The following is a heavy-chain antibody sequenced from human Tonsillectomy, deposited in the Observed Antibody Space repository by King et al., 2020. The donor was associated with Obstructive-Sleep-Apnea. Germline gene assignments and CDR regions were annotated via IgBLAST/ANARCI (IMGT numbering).Heavy chain of an antibody. D-gene: IGHD3-10*01. CDR3: TTDHRTITSYGLVSDAFDI. Sequence: VQLVESGGGLVKPGGSLRLSCAASGFPFCNAWISWVPEAPGKGLEWVGCIKSKNDSVTTDYAAPVKGRFTIYIDDSKNTLYLQMNSLKTEDTAVYYCTTDHRTITSYGLVSDAFDIWGQGTMVTVSS. J-gene: IGHJ3*02. CDR2: IKSKNDSVTT. CDR1: GFPFCNAW. V-gene: IGHV3-15*01.